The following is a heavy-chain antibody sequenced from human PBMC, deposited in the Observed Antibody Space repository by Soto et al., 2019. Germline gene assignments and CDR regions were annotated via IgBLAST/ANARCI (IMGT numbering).Heavy chain of an antibody. D-gene: IGHD1-26*01. CDR1: GFTFSVYT. V-gene: IGHV3-23*01. CDR2: VYGNGGGT. J-gene: IGHJ4*02. CDR3: AKDMQPASRWEIDY. Sequence: EVQLLESGGGLVQPGGSLRLSCSASGFTFSVYTMNWVRQAPGKGLEWVSGVYGNGGGTFYVDSVKGRFTISRDNSKNTLYLQMNSLRAEDTAGYYCAKDMQPASRWEIDYWGQGTLVTVSS.